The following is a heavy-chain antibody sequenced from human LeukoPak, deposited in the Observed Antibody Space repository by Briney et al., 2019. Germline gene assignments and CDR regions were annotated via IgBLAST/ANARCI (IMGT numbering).Heavy chain of an antibody. CDR1: GYTFTSYD. Sequence: ASVKVSCKASGYTFTSYDINWVRQATAQGLEWMGWMNPNSGNTVYAQKFRGRVTITRSTSISTAYMELSSLRSQDTAVYYCARADSPGASYHYWGQGTLVTVSS. V-gene: IGHV1-8*03. CDR3: ARADSPGASYHY. J-gene: IGHJ4*02. CDR2: MNPNSGNT. D-gene: IGHD1-26*01.